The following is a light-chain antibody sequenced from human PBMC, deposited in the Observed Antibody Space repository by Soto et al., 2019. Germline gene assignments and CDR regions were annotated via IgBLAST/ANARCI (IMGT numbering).Light chain of an antibody. Sequence: QSALTQPPSASGSPGQSVTISCTGTSSDVGGCKFVSWYQQNPGKAPKLIIYEVSKRPSGVPDRFSGFKSGNTASLTVSGLPAEDEADHYCSSSAGSNNPYVFGTGTKVTVL. CDR3: SSSAGSNNPYV. CDR2: EVS. J-gene: IGLJ1*01. CDR1: SSDVGGCKF. V-gene: IGLV2-8*01.